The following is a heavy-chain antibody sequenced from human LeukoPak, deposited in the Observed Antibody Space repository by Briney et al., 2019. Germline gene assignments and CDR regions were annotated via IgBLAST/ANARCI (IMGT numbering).Heavy chain of an antibody. CDR2: IYYSGST. CDR1: GGSISSSSYY. D-gene: IGHD6-13*01. J-gene: IGHJ4*02. V-gene: IGHV4-39*02. Sequence: SETLSLTCTVSGGSISSSSYYWGWIRQPPGKGLEWIGSIYYSGSTSYNPSLKSRVIVSLDTSKNHFSLKLSSVTAADTAVYYCARRSGPYSSSWFDYWRQGTLVTVSS. CDR3: ARRSGPYSSSWFDY.